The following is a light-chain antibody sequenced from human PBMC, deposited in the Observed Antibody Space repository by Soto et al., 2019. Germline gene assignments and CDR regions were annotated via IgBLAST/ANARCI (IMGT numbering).Light chain of an antibody. CDR2: DAS. Sequence: EIVLTQSPATLSLSTGERATLSCRASQSVSSYLAWYQQKPGQAPRLLIYDASNRATGIPARFSGSGSGTDFTLTISSLEPEDFAVYYCQQRSNWPLNFGGGTKVDIK. V-gene: IGKV3-11*01. CDR3: QQRSNWPLN. J-gene: IGKJ4*01. CDR1: QSVSSY.